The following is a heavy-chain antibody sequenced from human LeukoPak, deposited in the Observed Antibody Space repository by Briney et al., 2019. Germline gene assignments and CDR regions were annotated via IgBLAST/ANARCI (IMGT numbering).Heavy chain of an antibody. D-gene: IGHD1-1*01. Sequence: SETLSLTCAVYGGSFSTYYWSWSRHCLRKGVEWIAEIIHRGDTNYNPSAKSRVNISVDTSKNQFSLKVRSLTAADTAVYYCARGPTISETGYFDYWGQGTLVTVSS. CDR2: IIHRGDT. CDR3: ARGPTISETGYFDY. J-gene: IGHJ4*03. CDR1: GGSFSTYY. V-gene: IGHV4-34*01.